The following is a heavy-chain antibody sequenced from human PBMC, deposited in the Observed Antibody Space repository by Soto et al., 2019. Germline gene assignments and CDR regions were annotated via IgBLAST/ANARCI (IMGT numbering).Heavy chain of an antibody. Sequence: PGESLKISCAASGCTVSNNYMSWVRQAPGKGLEWVSLIYSGGSTYYADSVKGRFTIPRDSSKNTLYLQMNSLRAEDTAMYYCAAYSHRGYWGQGTLVTVSS. V-gene: IGHV3-66*01. D-gene: IGHD3-16*01. CDR2: IYSGGST. CDR3: AAYSHRGY. CDR1: GCTVSNNY. J-gene: IGHJ4*02.